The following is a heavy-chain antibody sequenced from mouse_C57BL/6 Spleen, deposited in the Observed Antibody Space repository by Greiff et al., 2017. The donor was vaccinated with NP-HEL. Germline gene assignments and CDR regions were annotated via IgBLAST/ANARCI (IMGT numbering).Heavy chain of an antibody. D-gene: IGHD2-4*01. CDR1: GFTFSSYG. Sequence: EVQGVESGGDLVKPGGSLKLSCAASGFTFSSYGMSWVRQTPDKRLEWVATISSGGSDTYYPDSVKGRFNISRDNAKNTLYLQMSSLKSEDTAMYYCARHGIYYDYADYWGQGTTLTVSS. J-gene: IGHJ2*01. CDR2: ISSGGSDT. V-gene: IGHV5-6*01. CDR3: ARHGIYYDYADY.